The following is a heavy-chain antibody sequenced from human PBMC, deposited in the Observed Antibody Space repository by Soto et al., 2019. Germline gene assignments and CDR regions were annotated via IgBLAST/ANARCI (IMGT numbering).Heavy chain of an antibody. CDR1: GGSISRSSYY. D-gene: IGHD3-10*01. J-gene: IGHJ3*02. V-gene: IGHV4-39*01. CDR2: IYYIGST. CDR3: ARGVAAFDI. Sequence: SETLSLTCTVSGGSISRSSYYWGWIRQPPGKGLEWLGSIYYIGSTYYNPSLKSRVTISVDTSKNQLSLKLSSVTAADTAVYYCARGVAAFDIWGQGTMVTVS.